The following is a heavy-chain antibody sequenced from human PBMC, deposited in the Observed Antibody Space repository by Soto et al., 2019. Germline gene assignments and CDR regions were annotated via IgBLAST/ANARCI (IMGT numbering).Heavy chain of an antibody. D-gene: IGHD5-18*01. Sequence: SETLSLTCAVYGGSFSGYYWSWIRQPPGKGLEWIGEINHSGSTNYNPSLKSRVTISVDTSKNQFSLKLSSVTAADTAVYHCARAAGGTWIQLWLGWFDPWGQGTLVTVSS. CDR2: INHSGST. CDR3: ARAAGGTWIQLWLGWFDP. V-gene: IGHV4-34*01. J-gene: IGHJ5*02. CDR1: GGSFSGYY.